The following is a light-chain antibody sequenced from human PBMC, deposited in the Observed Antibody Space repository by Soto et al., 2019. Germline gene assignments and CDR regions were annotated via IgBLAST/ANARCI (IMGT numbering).Light chain of an antibody. V-gene: IGKV4-1*01. CDR3: QQYHKNPVT. Sequence: DIVMTQSPDSLAVSLGERATLNCTSSQSVFHTSNNKDYLAWYQQKPGQPPKLVIYWASTRQSGVPDRFTGSGSGTDFTLTISSLLAEDVAVYYCQQYHKNPVTFGGGTKVEI. J-gene: IGKJ4*01. CDR2: WAS. CDR1: QSVFHTSNNKDY.